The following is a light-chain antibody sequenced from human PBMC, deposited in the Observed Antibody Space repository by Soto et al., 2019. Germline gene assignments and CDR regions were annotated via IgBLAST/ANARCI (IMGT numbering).Light chain of an antibody. CDR3: QQYGSSPPYT. V-gene: IGKV3-20*01. CDR1: QTVSGNY. J-gene: IGKJ2*01. CDR2: GSS. Sequence: EIVLTQSPGILSLSPGERATLSCRASQTVSGNYLARYQQKPGQSPRLLIYGSSDRATGIPDRFSGSGSGTDFTLTINRVEPEDFAVYYCQQYGSSPPYTFGQGTTLEI.